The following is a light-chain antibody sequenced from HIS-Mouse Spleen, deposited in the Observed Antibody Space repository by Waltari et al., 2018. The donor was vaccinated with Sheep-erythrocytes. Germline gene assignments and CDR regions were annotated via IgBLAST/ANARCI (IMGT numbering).Light chain of an antibody. CDR3: QVWDSSSDHYV. V-gene: IGLV3-21*03. CDR1: NIGSKS. CDR2: DDS. J-gene: IGLJ1*01. Sequence: SYVLTQPPSVSVAPGKTARITCGGNNIGSKSVHWYQQKPGQAPGLVVYDDSDRPSGIPGRFSGSNSGNTATLTISRVEAGDEADYYCQVWDSSSDHYVFGIGTKVTVL.